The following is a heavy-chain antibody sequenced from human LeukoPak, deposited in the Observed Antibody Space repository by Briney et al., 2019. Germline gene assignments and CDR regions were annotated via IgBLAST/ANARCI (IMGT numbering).Heavy chain of an antibody. CDR1: GASISSSTYH. CDR3: ARHGIDVLLKDYYFDY. D-gene: IGHD3-16*01. Sequence: SSETLSLTCTVSGASISSSTYHWGWIRQPPGKGLEWIGSTFFSGSTYYNPSLKSRVTISADTSKNQFSLRLSSVTAADTAVYYCARHGIDVLLKDYYFDYWGQGTRVTVSS. CDR2: TFFSGST. V-gene: IGHV4-39*01. J-gene: IGHJ4*02.